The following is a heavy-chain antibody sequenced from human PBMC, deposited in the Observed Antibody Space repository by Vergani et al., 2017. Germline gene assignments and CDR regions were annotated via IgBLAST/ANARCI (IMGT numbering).Heavy chain of an antibody. CDR1: GGTFSSYA. V-gene: IGHV1-69*13. J-gene: IGHJ4*02. CDR3: ARDPSAGRGYSGPYYFDY. D-gene: IGHD5-12*01. Sequence: QVQLVQSGAEVKKPGSSVKVSCKASGGTFSSYAISWVRQAPGQGLEWMGRIIPIFGTANYAQKFQGRVTITADESTSAAYMELSSLRSEDTAVYYCARDPSAGRGYSGPYYFDYWGQGTLVTVSS. CDR2: IIPIFGTA.